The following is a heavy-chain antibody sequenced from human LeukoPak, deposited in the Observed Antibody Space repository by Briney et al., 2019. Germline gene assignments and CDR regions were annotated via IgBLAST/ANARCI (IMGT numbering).Heavy chain of an antibody. Sequence: NPGGSLRLSCAASGFTFSSYEMNWVRQAPGKGLEWVSYISSTSSYTNYADSVKGRFTISRDNAKNSLHLQMNSLRAEDTAVYYCARSYGWLPGGMWGQGTLVTVSS. CDR1: GFTFSSYE. CDR3: ARSYGWLPGGM. J-gene: IGHJ4*02. D-gene: IGHD5-12*01. CDR2: ISSTSSYT. V-gene: IGHV3-21*05.